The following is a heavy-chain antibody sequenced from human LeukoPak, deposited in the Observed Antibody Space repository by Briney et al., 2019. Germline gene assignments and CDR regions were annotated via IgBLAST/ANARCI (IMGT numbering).Heavy chain of an antibody. Sequence: SETLSLTCSVSGGSIGTYYWRWIRQPPGKGLEWIGYIYYTGSTNYNPSLKSRATMSVDTSKNQVSLKMTSVTVADTAVYYCARPSIPSAAASALDIWGQGTMVTVS. V-gene: IGHV4-59*08. J-gene: IGHJ3*02. CDR2: IYYTGST. CDR1: GGSIGTYY. CDR3: ARPSIPSAAASALDI. D-gene: IGHD2-2*01.